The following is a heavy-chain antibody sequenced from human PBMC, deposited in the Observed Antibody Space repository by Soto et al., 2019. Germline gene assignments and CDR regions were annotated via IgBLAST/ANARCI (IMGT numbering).Heavy chain of an antibody. J-gene: IGHJ6*02. CDR1: GGTFSSYA. V-gene: IGHV1-69*12. D-gene: IGHD6-6*01. Sequence: QVQLVQSGAEVKKPGSSVKVSCKASGGTFSSYAISWVRQAPGQGLEWMGGIIPIFGTANYAQKFQGRVTVTADDSTSTAYMELSSLRSEDTAVYYCAIVPSRYYYYGMNVWGQGTTVTVSS. CDR3: AIVPSRYYYYGMNV. CDR2: IIPIFGTA.